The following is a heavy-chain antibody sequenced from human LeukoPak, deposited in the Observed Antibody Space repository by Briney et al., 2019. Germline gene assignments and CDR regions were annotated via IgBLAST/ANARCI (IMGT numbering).Heavy chain of an antibody. D-gene: IGHD6-6*01. CDR1: GDTHNTYA. CDR2: VIPVVDTT. J-gene: IGHJ4*02. Sequence: GGSVKVSCKIYGDTHNTYAITWVRQAHGQGLEWMGGVIPVVDTTNYAPNFQGRVTITTDESTSTAYMEMTRMTSEETAVYYCARGVGSSSLGFDYWGQGTLVTVSS. V-gene: IGHV1-69*05. CDR3: ARGVGSSSLGFDY.